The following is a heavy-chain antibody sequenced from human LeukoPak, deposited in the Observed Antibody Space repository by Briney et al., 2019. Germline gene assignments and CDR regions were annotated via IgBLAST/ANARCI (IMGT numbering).Heavy chain of an antibody. CDR2: ISYDGSNK. Sequence: GGSLRLSCAASGFTFSSYAMHGVRQAPGKGLEWVAVISYDGSNKYYADSVKGRFTISRDNSKNTLYLQMNSLRAEDTAVYYCARDYGSRRFDPWGQGTLVTVSS. V-gene: IGHV3-30*04. CDR1: GFTFSSYA. J-gene: IGHJ5*02. CDR3: ARDYGSRRFDP. D-gene: IGHD1-26*01.